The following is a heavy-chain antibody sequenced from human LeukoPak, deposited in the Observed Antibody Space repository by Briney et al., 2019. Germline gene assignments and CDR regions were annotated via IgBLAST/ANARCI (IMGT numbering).Heavy chain of an antibody. CDR3: ARLGYSGTMDWFDP. J-gene: IGHJ5*02. Sequence: SETLSLTCTVSGGSISSYYWGWIRQPPGKGLEWIGSIYYSGSTYYNPSLKSRVTISVDTSKNQFSLKLSSVTAADTAVYYCARLGYSGTMDWFDPWGQGTLVTVSS. CDR1: GGSISSYY. V-gene: IGHV4-39*01. CDR2: IYYSGST. D-gene: IGHD6-13*01.